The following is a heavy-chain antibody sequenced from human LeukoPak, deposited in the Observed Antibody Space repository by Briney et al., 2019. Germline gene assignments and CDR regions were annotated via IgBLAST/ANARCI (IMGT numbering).Heavy chain of an antibody. CDR2: ISAYNGNT. Sequence: ASVRVSCKASGYTFTSYGISWVRQAPGQGLEWMGWISAYNGNTNYAQKLQGRVTMTTDTSTSTAYMELRSLRSDDTAVYYCARDLAAIFGVVSFDYWGQGTLVTVSS. CDR1: GYTFTSYG. D-gene: IGHD3-3*01. CDR3: ARDLAAIFGVVSFDY. J-gene: IGHJ4*02. V-gene: IGHV1-18*01.